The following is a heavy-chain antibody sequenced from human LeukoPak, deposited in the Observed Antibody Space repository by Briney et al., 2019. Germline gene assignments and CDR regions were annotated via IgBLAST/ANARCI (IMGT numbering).Heavy chain of an antibody. V-gene: IGHV3-73*01. CDR3: ARTYSSIERGY. J-gene: IGHJ4*02. CDR1: DFTLSGSG. CDR2: IRTKANNYAT. D-gene: IGHD6-13*01. Sequence: GGSLRLSCAASDFTLSGSGVHWVRQASGKGLEWIGRIRTKANNYATAYAESVKGRFTISRDNAKNSLYLQMNSLRGEDTAVYYCARTYSSIERGYWGQGTLVTVSS.